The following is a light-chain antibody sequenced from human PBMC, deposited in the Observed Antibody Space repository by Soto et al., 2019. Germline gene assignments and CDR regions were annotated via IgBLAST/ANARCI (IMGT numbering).Light chain of an antibody. Sequence: DIQLTQSPSTLSASVGDRVSITCRGSQSLDRWVAWYQQKPGKAPKLLIYKGSVLQSGVPSRFSGSGSGTEFTLSISSLQPDDFATYYCQQYLSYSRTFGQGTKVDIK. J-gene: IGKJ1*01. CDR2: KGS. V-gene: IGKV1-5*03. CDR3: QQYLSYSRT. CDR1: QSLDRW.